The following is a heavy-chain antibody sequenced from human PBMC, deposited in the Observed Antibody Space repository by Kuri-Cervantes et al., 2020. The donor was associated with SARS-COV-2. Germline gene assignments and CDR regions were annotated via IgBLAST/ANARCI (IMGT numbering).Heavy chain of an antibody. Sequence: SETLSLTCTVSGGSVSSGSYYWSWIRQPPGKGLEWIGYIYYSGSTNYNPSLKSRVTMSVDTSKNQFSLKLSSVTAADTAVYYCARVPFLNYFDYWGQGTLVTVSS. CDR3: ARVPFLNYFDY. CDR2: IYYSGST. V-gene: IGHV4-61*01. J-gene: IGHJ4*02. CDR1: GGSVSSGSYY.